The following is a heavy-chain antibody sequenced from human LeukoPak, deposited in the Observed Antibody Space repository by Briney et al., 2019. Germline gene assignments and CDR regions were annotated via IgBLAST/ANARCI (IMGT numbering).Heavy chain of an antibody. CDR1: GFTFSSYE. CDR2: ISSSGSTI. V-gene: IGHV3-48*03. Sequence: GGSLRLSCAASGFTFSSYEMNWVRQAPGKGLEGVSYISSSGSTIYYADSVKGRFTISRDNAKNSLYLQMNSLRAEDTAVYYCARNYGSGSHYYYGMDVWGQGTTVTVSS. J-gene: IGHJ6*02. CDR3: ARNYGSGSHYYYGMDV. D-gene: IGHD3-10*01.